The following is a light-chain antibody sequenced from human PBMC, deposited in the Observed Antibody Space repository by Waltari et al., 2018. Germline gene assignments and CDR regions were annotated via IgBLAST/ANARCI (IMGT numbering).Light chain of an antibody. V-gene: IGKV2D-29*01. J-gene: IGKJ1*01. CDR1: QRLLHTDGRTY. Sequence: DIVMTQTQLWLSVTPGQPASISCKSSQRLLHTDGRTYLYWYLQKPGQPPQLLIYEVSNPFSGVAEGFKGSGSGTDFTLKISRVEAEDVGVYYCMQSLQRLTFGQGTKVEIK. CDR2: EVS. CDR3: MQSLQRLT.